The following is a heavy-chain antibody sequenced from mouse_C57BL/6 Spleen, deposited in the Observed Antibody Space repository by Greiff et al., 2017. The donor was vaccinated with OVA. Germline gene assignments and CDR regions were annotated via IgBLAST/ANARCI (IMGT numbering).Heavy chain of an antibody. CDR2: IDPETGGT. CDR1: GYTFTDYE. Sequence: SGAELVRPGASVTLSCKASGYTFTDYEMHWVKQTPVHGLEWIGAIDPETGGTAYNQKFKGKAILTADKSSSTAYMELRSLTSEDSAVYYCTRGRIYYGNSAMDYWGQGTSVTVSS. CDR3: TRGRIYYGNSAMDY. V-gene: IGHV1-15*01. D-gene: IGHD2-1*01. J-gene: IGHJ4*01.